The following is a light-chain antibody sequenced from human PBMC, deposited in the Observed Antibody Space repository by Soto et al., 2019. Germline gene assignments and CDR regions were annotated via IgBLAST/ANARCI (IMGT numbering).Light chain of an antibody. J-gene: IGLJ2*01. CDR3: QTWGTVMPYVV. CDR1: SGHSSYA. CDR2: LNSDGSH. Sequence: QPVLTQSPSASASLGASVKLTCTLSSGHSSYAIAWHQQQPEKGPRYLMKLNSDGSHSKGDGIPDRFSGSSSGAERYLTISSLQSEDEADYYCQTWGTVMPYVVFGGGTKVTVL. V-gene: IGLV4-69*01.